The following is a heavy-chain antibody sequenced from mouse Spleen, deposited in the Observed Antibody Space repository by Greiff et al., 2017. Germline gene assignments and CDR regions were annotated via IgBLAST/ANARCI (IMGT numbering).Heavy chain of an antibody. J-gene: IGHJ4*01. CDR3: ARSNDRYAMDY. D-gene: IGHD2-12*01. Sequence: QVQLQQSGPELVKPGASVKISCKASGYAFSSSWMNWVKQRPGKGLEWIGRIYPGDGDTNYNGKFKGKATLTADKSSSTAYMQLSSLTSEDSAVYFCARSNDRYAMDYWGQGTSVTVSS. CDR2: IYPGDGDT. V-gene: IGHV1-82*01. CDR1: GYAFSSSW.